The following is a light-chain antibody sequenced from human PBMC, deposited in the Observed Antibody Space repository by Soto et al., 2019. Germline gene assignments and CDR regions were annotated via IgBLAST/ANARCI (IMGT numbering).Light chain of an antibody. V-gene: IGKV1-27*01. CDR1: QGIRNF. CDR2: AAS. Sequence: DIQMTQSPTSLSASVGDRVTITCRASQGIRNFVAWYQQKPGKAPKLLIYAASTLQSGVPPRFSGSGSGTDFTLTINSLQPEYVATYSCQKYSSVPVFGPGTKVEIK. CDR3: QKYSSVPV. J-gene: IGKJ3*01.